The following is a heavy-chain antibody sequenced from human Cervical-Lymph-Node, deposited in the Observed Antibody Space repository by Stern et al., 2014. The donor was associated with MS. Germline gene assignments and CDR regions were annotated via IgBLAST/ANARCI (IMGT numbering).Heavy chain of an antibody. J-gene: IGHJ4*02. CDR1: GFTINSAY. CDR2: IYSGGDT. CDR3: ARGGVRNY. D-gene: IGHD2-8*02. V-gene: IGHV3-53*01. Sequence: EVQLVDSGGGLMQPGGSLRLSCAASGFTINSAYMNWVRQVPGKGPEWVSAIYSGGDTYYADSVKGRFTISRDNSRNTLYLQMNNLRVEDTALYYCARGGVRNYWGQGTLVTVSS.